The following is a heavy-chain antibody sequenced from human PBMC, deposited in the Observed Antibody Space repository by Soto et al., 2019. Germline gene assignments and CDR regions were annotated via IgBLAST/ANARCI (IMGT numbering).Heavy chain of an antibody. Sequence: GESLKISCKGSGYNFAGYWIAWVRQMPGKGLELMGIIYPSDFDTRYRPSFQGQVTISADKSISSAYLQWSSLRASDTAMYYCARGGVSTRTFDYWGQGTPVTVSS. J-gene: IGHJ4*02. CDR2: IYPSDFDT. D-gene: IGHD3-3*01. CDR3: ARGGVSTRTFDY. CDR1: GYNFAGYW. V-gene: IGHV5-51*01.